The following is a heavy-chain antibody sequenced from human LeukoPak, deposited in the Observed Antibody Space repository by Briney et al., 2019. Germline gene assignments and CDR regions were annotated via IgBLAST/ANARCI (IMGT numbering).Heavy chain of an antibody. D-gene: IGHD3-22*01. V-gene: IGHV3-30*04. CDR1: GFTFSSYA. Sequence: GRSLRLSCAASGFTFSSYAMHWVRQAPGKGLEWVAVTSYEGSNKYYADSVKGRFTISRDNSKNTLYLQMNSLRAEDTAVYYCAKVTSSGYYYPAGVDYWGQGSLVTVSS. CDR3: AKVTSSGYYYPAGVDY. J-gene: IGHJ4*02. CDR2: TSYEGSNK.